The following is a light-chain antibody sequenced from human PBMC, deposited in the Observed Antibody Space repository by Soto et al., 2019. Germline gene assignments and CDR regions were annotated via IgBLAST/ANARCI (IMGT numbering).Light chain of an antibody. Sequence: EIVFTQCPATRSVSPGERVTLSCSASQSVSSNLAWYQQKPGQAPSLLIYGASNRAPGPPDRFSGSGSGKDITLTISRLEPEDFAVYYCHQSGDPPTFGQGTKVDIK. V-gene: IGKV3-20*01. CDR1: QSVSSN. CDR2: GAS. J-gene: IGKJ1*01. CDR3: HQSGDPPT.